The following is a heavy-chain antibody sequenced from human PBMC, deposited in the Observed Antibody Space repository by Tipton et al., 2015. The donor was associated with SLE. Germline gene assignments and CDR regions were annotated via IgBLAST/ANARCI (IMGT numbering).Heavy chain of an antibody. D-gene: IGHD3-10*01. Sequence: RSLRLSCAASGFTFSSYSMNWVRQAPGKGLEWVVIISYDGSTKYYADSVKGRFTISRDNSKNTLYLEMNSLRPDDTAVYYCARNRGTRGLDYWGQGALVTVSS. CDR2: ISYDGSTK. J-gene: IGHJ4*02. V-gene: IGHV3-30*19. CDR3: ARNRGTRGLDY. CDR1: GFTFSSYS.